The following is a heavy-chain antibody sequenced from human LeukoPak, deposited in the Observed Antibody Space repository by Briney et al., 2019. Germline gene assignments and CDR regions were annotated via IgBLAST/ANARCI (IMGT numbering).Heavy chain of an antibody. CDR2: ISGSGGST. J-gene: IGHJ3*02. CDR3: AKDTGGSYAFDI. V-gene: IGHV3-23*01. Sequence: SGGSLRLSCAASGFTFSSYAMSWVRQAPGKGLEWVSAISGSGGSTYYADSVKGRFTISRDNSKNSLYLQMNSLRTEDTALYYCAKDTGGSYAFDIWGQGTMVTVSS. CDR1: GFTFSSYA. D-gene: IGHD1-26*01.